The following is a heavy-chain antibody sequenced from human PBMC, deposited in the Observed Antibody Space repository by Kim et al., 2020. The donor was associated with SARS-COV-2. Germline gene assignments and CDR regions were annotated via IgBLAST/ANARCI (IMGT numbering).Heavy chain of an antibody. J-gene: IGHJ6*03. D-gene: IGHD3-22*01. CDR2: IYYSGST. V-gene: IGHV4-59*08. Sequence: GYIYYSGSTNYNPSLKSRVTISVDTSKNQFSLKLSSVTAADTAVYYCARQGLYYYDSSGYSYYYYYMDVWGKGTTVTVSS. CDR3: ARQGLYYYDSSGYSYYYYYMDV.